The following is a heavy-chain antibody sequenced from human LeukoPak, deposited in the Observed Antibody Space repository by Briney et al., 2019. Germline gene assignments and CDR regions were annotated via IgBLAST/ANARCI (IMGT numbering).Heavy chain of an antibody. J-gene: IGHJ3*02. V-gene: IGHV3-21*01. CDR3: ARETLYDFWSVGIHDI. CDR2: ISSSSSYI. Sequence: PGGSLRLSCAASGFTFSSYSMNWVRQAPGKGLEWVSSISSSSSYIYYADSVKGRFTISRDNAKNSLYLQMYSLRAEDTAVYYCARETLYDFWSVGIHDIWGQGTMVTVSS. D-gene: IGHD3-3*01. CDR1: GFTFSSYS.